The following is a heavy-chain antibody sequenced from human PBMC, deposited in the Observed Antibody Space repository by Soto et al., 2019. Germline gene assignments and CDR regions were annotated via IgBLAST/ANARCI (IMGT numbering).Heavy chain of an antibody. J-gene: IGHJ6*03. CDR3: AGRDCSGTNCYYLDYDYMDV. CDR1: GGSFSSYY. Sequence: QVQLQESGPGLVRPSETLSLTCTVSGGSFSSYYWTWIRQSPGKGLEWIGYSYYSGGTDYNPSLTGRLAISIDTSKNQFSLRLNSMTAADTAVYYCAGRDCSGTNCYYLDYDYMDVWGKGTTVTVSS. V-gene: IGHV4-59*08. CDR2: SYYSGGT. D-gene: IGHD2-2*01.